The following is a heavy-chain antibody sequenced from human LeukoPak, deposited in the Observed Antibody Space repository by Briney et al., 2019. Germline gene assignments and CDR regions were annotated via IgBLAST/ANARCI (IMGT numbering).Heavy chain of an antibody. D-gene: IGHD3-3*01. CDR1: RGTFSSYA. Sequence: SVKVSCKASRGTFSSYAISWVRQAPGQGLEWMGGIIPIFGTANYAQKFQGRVTITTDESTSTAYMELSSLRSEDTAVYYCARGPRFWSGYCPFDYWGQGTLVTVSS. V-gene: IGHV1-69*05. J-gene: IGHJ4*02. CDR3: ARGPRFWSGYCPFDY. CDR2: IIPIFGTA.